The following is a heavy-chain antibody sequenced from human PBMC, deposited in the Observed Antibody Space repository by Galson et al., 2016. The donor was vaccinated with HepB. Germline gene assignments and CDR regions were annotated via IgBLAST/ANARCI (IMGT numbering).Heavy chain of an antibody. Sequence: QSGAEVKKPGESLKISCQGSGYSFTTYWIAWVRHVPGEGLEWMGFIYPGDSKIRYSPSFQGHVTISVDKSVNTAYLQWSSLQAYDTAIYYRARHGAMANKSGLDVWGQGTTVTVSS. D-gene: IGHD1/OR15-1a*01. CDR2: IYPGDSKI. J-gene: IGHJ6*02. CDR1: GYSFTTYW. V-gene: IGHV5-51*01. CDR3: ARHGAMANKSGLDV.